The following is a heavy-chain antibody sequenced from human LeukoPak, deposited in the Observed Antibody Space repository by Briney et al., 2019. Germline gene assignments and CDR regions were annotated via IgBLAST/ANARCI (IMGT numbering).Heavy chain of an antibody. V-gene: IGHV5-51*01. CDR1: GYSFTSYW. D-gene: IGHD5-24*01. J-gene: IGHJ4*02. CDR3: ARQGDGDGCNHDYFDY. CDR2: IYPGDSDT. Sequence: GESLKISCKGSGYSFTSYWIGWVRQMPGKGLEWMGIIYPGDSDTRYSPSFQGQVTISADRSISTAYLQWSSLKASDTAMYYCARQGDGDGCNHDYFDYWGQGTLVTVSS.